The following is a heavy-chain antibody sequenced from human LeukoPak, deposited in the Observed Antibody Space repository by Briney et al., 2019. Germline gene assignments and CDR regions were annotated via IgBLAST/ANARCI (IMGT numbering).Heavy chain of an antibody. Sequence: SETLSLTCTVSGRPINNYYWYWIRQPPGKGLEWIGYVHYSGSTYYNPALQSRVTIPVDTPQNQLSLKPKALTAADTAVYYCARRMEQMPTIGQSNWIDTWGQGTLVTVSS. CDR2: VHYSGST. CDR3: ARRMEQMPTIGQSNWIDT. J-gene: IGHJ5*02. V-gene: IGHV4-59*08. CDR1: GRPINNYY. D-gene: IGHD5-24*01.